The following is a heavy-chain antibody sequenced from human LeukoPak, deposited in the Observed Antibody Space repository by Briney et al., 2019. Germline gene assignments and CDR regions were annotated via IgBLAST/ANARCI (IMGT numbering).Heavy chain of an antibody. V-gene: IGHV4-39*07. D-gene: IGHD3-10*01. CDR3: ASAYSYGSGGKWFDP. J-gene: IGHJ5*02. CDR2: IYYSGST. CDR1: GGSISSSSYY. Sequence: KPSETLSLTCTVSGGSISSSSYYWGWIRQPPGKGLEWIGSIYYSGSTYYNPSLKSRVTISVDTSKNQFSLKLSSVTAADTAVYYCASAYSYGSGGKWFDPWGQGTLVTVSS.